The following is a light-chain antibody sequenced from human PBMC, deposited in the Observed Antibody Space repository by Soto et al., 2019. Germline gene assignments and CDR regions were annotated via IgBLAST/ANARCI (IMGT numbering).Light chain of an antibody. V-gene: IGKV1-5*03. CDR3: QQYYTMYT. J-gene: IGKJ2*01. CDR2: KTS. Sequence: DIQMTQSPSTLSASVGDRVTITCRASQSIDNWLAWYQEKPGKAPKLLIYKTSTLASGVPSRFSGSASGTEFTLTISGLQPDDFATYYCQQYYTMYTFGRGTRLEI. CDR1: QSIDNW.